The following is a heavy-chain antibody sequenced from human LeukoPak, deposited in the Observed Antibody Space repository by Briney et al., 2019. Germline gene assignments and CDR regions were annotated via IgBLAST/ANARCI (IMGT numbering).Heavy chain of an antibody. CDR2: ISWNSGSI. J-gene: IGHJ5*02. V-gene: IGHV3-9*01. CDR3: AKDIRRTNGGEKFDP. CDR1: GFTFDDYA. D-gene: IGHD2-8*01. Sequence: TGGSLRLSCAASGFTFDDYAMHWVRQAPGKGLEWVSGISWNSGSIGYADSVKGRFTISRDNAKNSLYLQMNSLRAEDTALYYCAKDIRRTNGGEKFDPWGQGTLVTVS.